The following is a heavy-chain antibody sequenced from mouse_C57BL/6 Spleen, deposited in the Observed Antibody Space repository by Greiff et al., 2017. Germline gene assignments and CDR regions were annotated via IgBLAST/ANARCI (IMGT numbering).Heavy chain of an antibody. V-gene: IGHV1-80*01. J-gene: IGHJ4*01. D-gene: IGHD2-4*01. Sequence: VQLQQSGAELVKPGASVKISCKASGYAFSRYWMNWVKQRPGKGLEWIGQIYPGDGDTTYNGKFKGKATLTADKSSSTAYMQLSSLTSEDAAVYFCAREGGLRRAMDYWGQGTSVTVSS. CDR2: IYPGDGDT. CDR1: GYAFSRYW. CDR3: AREGGLRRAMDY.